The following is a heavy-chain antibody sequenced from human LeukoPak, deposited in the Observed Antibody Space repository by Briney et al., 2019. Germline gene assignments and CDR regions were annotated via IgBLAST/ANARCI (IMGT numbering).Heavy chain of an antibody. CDR3: ARARITIFGVVIEPRETFDY. J-gene: IGHJ4*02. Sequence: EASVKVSCKASGYTFTGYYMHWVRQAPGQGLEWMGWINPNSGGTNYAQKFQGRVTMTRDTSISTAYMELSRLRSDDTAVYYCARARITIFGVVIEPRETFDYWGQGTLVTVSS. CDR2: INPNSGGT. D-gene: IGHD3-3*01. V-gene: IGHV1-2*02. CDR1: GYTFTGYY.